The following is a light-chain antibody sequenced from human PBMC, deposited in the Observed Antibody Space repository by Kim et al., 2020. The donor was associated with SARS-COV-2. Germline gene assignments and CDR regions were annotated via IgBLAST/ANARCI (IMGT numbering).Light chain of an antibody. J-gene: IGLJ3*02. V-gene: IGLV1-44*01. Sequence: ELTQPPSASGTPGQRVTISCSGSSSNIGSNTVNWYQQPPGTAPKLLIYSNNQRPSGVPDRFPGSKSGTSASLAISGLQSEDEADYFCAAWDDSLNGWVFGAGTQLTVL. CDR2: SNN. CDR3: AAWDDSLNGWV. CDR1: SSNIGSNT.